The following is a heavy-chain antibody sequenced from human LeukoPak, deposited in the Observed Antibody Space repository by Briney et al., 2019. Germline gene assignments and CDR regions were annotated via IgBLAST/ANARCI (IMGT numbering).Heavy chain of an antibody. Sequence: GGSLRLSCAASGFTVSSNYMSWVRQAPGKGLEWVSVIYSGGSTYYADSVKGRFTISRGNSKNTLYLQMNSLRAEDTAVYYCARTAMVSSNSPNWFDPWGQGTLVTVSS. J-gene: IGHJ5*02. CDR1: GFTVSSNY. V-gene: IGHV3-66*01. CDR3: ARTAMVSSNSPNWFDP. CDR2: IYSGGST. D-gene: IGHD5-18*01.